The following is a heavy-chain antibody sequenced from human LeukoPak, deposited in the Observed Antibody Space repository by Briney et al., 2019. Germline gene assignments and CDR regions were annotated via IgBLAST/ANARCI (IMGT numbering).Heavy chain of an antibody. J-gene: IGHJ5*02. Sequence: PGGSLRLSCAASGFTFSSYSMNWVRQAPGKGRGWVSSISSSSSYIYYADSVKGRFTISRDNAKNSLYLQMNSLRAEDTAVYYCAREGYYGSGSYYPNWFDPWGQGTLVTVSS. CDR3: AREGYYGSGSYYPNWFDP. V-gene: IGHV3-21*01. D-gene: IGHD3-10*01. CDR1: GFTFSSYS. CDR2: ISSSSSYI.